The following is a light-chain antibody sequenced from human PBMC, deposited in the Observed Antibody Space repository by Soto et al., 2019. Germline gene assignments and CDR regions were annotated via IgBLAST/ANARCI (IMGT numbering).Light chain of an antibody. CDR3: VGWYAGLSGTV. CDR1: RSNIGSNY. CDR2: RNN. Sequence: QSVLTQPPSAAGTPGQRVNISCSGSRSNIGSNYVYWYRQFPGTAPKLLIQRNNQRPSGVPARFSGSKSGTSASLAISGLRSEDEADYYCVGWYAGLSGTVFGGGAKLTVL. V-gene: IGLV1-47*01. J-gene: IGLJ2*01.